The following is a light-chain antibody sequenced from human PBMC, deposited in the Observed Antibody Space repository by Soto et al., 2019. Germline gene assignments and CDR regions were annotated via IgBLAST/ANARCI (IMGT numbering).Light chain of an antibody. CDR2: VAS. CDR3: QQYNTYWT. Sequence: DIQMTQSPSTLSASVGDRVTITCRASQNIIRWLAWYQQKPGKAPKLLIYVASNLESGVPSRFSGSGSGTEFTLTISSLQPDDFATYYCQQYNTYWTFGPGTKVDIK. J-gene: IGKJ3*01. V-gene: IGKV1-5*01. CDR1: QNIIRW.